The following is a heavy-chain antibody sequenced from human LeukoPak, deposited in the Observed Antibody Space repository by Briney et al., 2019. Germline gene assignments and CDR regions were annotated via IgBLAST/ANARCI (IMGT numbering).Heavy chain of an antibody. CDR1: GFTFSSYA. D-gene: IGHD2-15*01. CDR3: ARSCSGGSCYFSAFDV. CDR2: ISYDGSNK. Sequence: GGSLRLSCAASGFTFSSYAMHWVRQAPGKGLEWVAVISYDGSNKYYADSVKGRFTISRDNSKNTLYLQMNSLRAEDTAVYYCARSCSGGSCYFSAFDVRGQGTMVTVSS. J-gene: IGHJ3*01. V-gene: IGHV3-30-3*01.